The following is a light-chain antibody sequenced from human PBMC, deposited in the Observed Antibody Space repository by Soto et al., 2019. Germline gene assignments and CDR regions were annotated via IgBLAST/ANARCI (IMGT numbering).Light chain of an antibody. CDR2: GAS. CDR1: QSVSSNY. V-gene: IGKV3-20*01. CDR3: QQYGSSPPT. J-gene: IGKJ1*01. Sequence: EIVLTQSPATLSLSPGERATLSCRASQSVSSNYLAWYQRKPGQAPRLLIYGASGRATDIPYRFSGSGSGTDFTLTITRLEPEDFAVYYCQQYGSSPPTFGQGTKVEIK.